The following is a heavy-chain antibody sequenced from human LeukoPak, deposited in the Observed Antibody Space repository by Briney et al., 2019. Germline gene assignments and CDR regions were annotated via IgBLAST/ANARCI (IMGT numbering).Heavy chain of an antibody. Sequence: LETLSLTCAVYGGSFSGYYWSWIRQPPGKGLEWIGEINHSGSTNYNPSLKSRVTISVDTSKNQFSLKLSSVTAADTAVYYCARGRSSSWLDYWGQGTLVTVSS. CDR1: GGSFSGYY. CDR3: ARGRSSSWLDY. J-gene: IGHJ4*02. D-gene: IGHD6-13*01. CDR2: INHSGST. V-gene: IGHV4-34*01.